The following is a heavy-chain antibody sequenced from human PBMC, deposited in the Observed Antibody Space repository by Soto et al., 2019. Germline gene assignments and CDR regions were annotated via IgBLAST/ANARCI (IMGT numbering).Heavy chain of an antibody. CDR2: IVVGSGNT. CDR3: VGIAAAGRDP. Sequence: XVKFSCNASGFTFTISAVQWVRQARGQRLEWIGWIVVGSGNTNYAQKFQERVTITRDMSTSTAYMELSSLRSEDTAVYYCVGIAAAGRDPWGQGTLVTVSS. J-gene: IGHJ5*02. CDR1: GFTFTISA. D-gene: IGHD6-13*01. V-gene: IGHV1-58*01.